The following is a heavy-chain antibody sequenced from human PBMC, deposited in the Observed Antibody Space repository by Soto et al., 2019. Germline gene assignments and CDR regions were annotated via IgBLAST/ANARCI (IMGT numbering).Heavy chain of an antibody. CDR2: IATTGETT. D-gene: IGHD2-21*01. CDR1: GFTFNTYD. J-gene: IGHJ4*01. Sequence: EVQLLESGGGLVQPGGSLRLSCAASGFTFNTYDMSWVRQAPGTGLEWVSSIATTGETTFYADSVRGRFTISRDNSKNTLFLQTNTLRADDTAIDYCGRHWGGWGHGTLVTVSS. CDR3: GRHWGG. V-gene: IGHV3-23*01.